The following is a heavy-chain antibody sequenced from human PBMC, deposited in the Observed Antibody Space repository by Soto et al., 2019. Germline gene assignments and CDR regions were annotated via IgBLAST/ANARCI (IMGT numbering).Heavy chain of an antibody. CDR3: ARSSTYYDFWSGYYGMDV. CDR1: GGSFSGYY. V-gene: IGHV4-34*01. D-gene: IGHD3-3*01. J-gene: IGHJ6*04. Sequence: QVQLQQWGAGLLKPSETLSLTCAVSGGSFSGYYWSWIRQPPGKGLEWIGEINHSGSTNYTPSLKSRVTISVDTSKNQFSLKLSSVTAADTAVYYCARSSTYYDFWSGYYGMDVWGKGTTVTVSS. CDR2: INHSGST.